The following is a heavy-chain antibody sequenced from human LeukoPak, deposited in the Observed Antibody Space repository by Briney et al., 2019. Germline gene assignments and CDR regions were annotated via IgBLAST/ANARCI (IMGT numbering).Heavy chain of an antibody. D-gene: IGHD1-26*01. CDR1: GFPFSTYS. J-gene: IGHJ4*02. CDR3: ASFPWDLRPT. CDR2: ITSTSDTI. Sequence: GGYLRLSCVTSGFPFSTYSMNWVRQAPGKGLEWLSYITSTSDTIYYADSVKGRFTISRDNAKNSLYLQMNSLRAEDTAVYYCASFPWDLRPTWGQGTLVSVAS. V-gene: IGHV3-48*01.